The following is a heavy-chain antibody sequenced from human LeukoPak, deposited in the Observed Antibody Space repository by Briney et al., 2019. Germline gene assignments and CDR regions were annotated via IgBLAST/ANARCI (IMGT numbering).Heavy chain of an antibody. CDR3: ARDGMATRYYYGMDV. CDR1: GFTFSSYA. J-gene: IGHJ6*02. CDR2: ISYDGSNK. Sequence: HPGGSLSLSCAASGFTFSSYAMHWVRKAPGKGLEWVAVISYDGSNKYYADSVKGRFTISRDNSKNTLYLQMNSLRAEDTAVYYCARDGMATRYYYGMDVWGQGTTVTVSS. D-gene: IGHD1-14*01. V-gene: IGHV3-30-3*01.